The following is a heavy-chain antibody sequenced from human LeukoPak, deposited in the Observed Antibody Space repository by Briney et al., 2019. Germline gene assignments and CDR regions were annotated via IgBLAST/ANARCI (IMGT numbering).Heavy chain of an antibody. CDR3: VRGLAVVVPAAMGY. D-gene: IGHD2-2*01. Sequence: GASVKVSCKASGYTFTGYYMHWVRQAPGQGLEWMGWINPNSGGTNYAQKFQGWVTMTRDTSISTAYMELSRLRSDDTAVYYCVRGLAVVVPAAMGYWGQGTLVTVSS. J-gene: IGHJ4*02. CDR1: GYTFTGYY. V-gene: IGHV1-2*04. CDR2: INPNSGGT.